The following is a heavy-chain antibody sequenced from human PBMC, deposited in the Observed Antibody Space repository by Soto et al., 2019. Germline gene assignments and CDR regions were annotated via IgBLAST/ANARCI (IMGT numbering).Heavy chain of an antibody. CDR2: ISGSGGST. CDR3: AKDWGQLVRDVFFDY. J-gene: IGHJ4*02. D-gene: IGHD6-13*01. V-gene: IGHV3-23*01. Sequence: SGESLKISCAASGFTFSSYAMSWVRQAPGKGLEWVSAISGSGGSTYYADSVKGRFTISRDNSKNTLYLQMNSLRAEDTAVYYCAKDWGQLVRDVFFDYWGQGTLVTVSS. CDR1: GFTFSSYA.